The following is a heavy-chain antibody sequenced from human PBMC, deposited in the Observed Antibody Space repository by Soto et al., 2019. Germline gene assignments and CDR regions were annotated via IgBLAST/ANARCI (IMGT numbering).Heavy chain of an antibody. CDR1: GFSFSTYA. V-gene: IGHV3-23*01. D-gene: IGHD1-1*01. CDR3: ANHADYQLVSWFDP. J-gene: IGHJ5*02. CDR2: ISAGGGNT. Sequence: EVQLLESGGGLVQPRGSLRFSCAVSGFSFSTYAMSWVRQAPGNGLEWVSGISAGGGNTYYADSVRGRFTISRDNSKDTLYLQITSLRAEDTAFYYCANHADYQLVSWFDPWGQGTLVTVSS.